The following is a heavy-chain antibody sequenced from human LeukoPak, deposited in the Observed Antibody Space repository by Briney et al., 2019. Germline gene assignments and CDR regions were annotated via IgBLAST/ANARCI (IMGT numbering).Heavy chain of an antibody. CDR2: INHSGST. CDR3: ARDKYCSSTSCYEGAYYYYGMDV. J-gene: IGHJ6*02. D-gene: IGHD2-2*01. V-gene: IGHV4-34*01. Sequence: SETLSLTCAVYGGSFNGYYWSWIRQPPGKGLEWIGEINHSGSTNYNPSLKSRVTISVDTSKSQFSLKLSSVTAADTAVYYCARDKYCSSTSCYEGAYYYYGMDVWGQGTTVTVSS. CDR1: GGSFNGYY.